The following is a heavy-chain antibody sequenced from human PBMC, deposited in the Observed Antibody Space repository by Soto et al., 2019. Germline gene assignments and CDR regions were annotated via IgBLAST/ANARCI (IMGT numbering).Heavy chain of an antibody. CDR3: ARSLYSSGWYWYNWFDP. CDR2: IYYSGST. CDR1: GGSVSSGSYY. V-gene: IGHV4-61*01. J-gene: IGHJ5*02. D-gene: IGHD6-19*01. Sequence: SETLSLTCTVSGGSVSSGSYYWSWIRQPPGKGLEWIGYIYYSGSTNYNPSLKSRVTISVDTSKNQFSLKLSSVTAADTAVYYCARSLYSSGWYWYNWFDPWGQGTQVTVS.